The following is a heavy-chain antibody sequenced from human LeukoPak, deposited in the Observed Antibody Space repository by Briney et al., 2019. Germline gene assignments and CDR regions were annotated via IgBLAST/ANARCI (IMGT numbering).Heavy chain of an antibody. Sequence: PGGSLRLSCAASGFTFSSYGMHWVRQAPGKGLEWVAVISYDGSNKYYADSVKGRFTISRDNSKNTLYPQMNSLRAEDTAVYYCARDGAPIVVVPAAENVRYYYYYYMDVWGKGTTVTVSS. V-gene: IGHV3-30*03. CDR3: ARDGAPIVVVPAAENVRYYYYYYMDV. CDR2: ISYDGSNK. J-gene: IGHJ6*03. D-gene: IGHD2-2*01. CDR1: GFTFSSYG.